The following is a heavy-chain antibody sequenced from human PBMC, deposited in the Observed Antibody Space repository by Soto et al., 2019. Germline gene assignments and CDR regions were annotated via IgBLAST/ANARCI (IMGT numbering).Heavy chain of an antibody. V-gene: IGHV4-34*01. CDR1: GGSFSGDH. D-gene: IGHD2-2*01. Sequence: QVQLQQWGAGLLKSSETLSLTCAVYGGSFSGDHWSWIRQPPGKGLEWIGEINHSGSTNYNPSVKSRVAISVDTSKKQFSLKVNSVTASDTAVYYCARRYCSSPSCLAGFDPWGRGTLVTVSS. J-gene: IGHJ5*02. CDR2: INHSGST. CDR3: ARRYCSSPSCLAGFDP.